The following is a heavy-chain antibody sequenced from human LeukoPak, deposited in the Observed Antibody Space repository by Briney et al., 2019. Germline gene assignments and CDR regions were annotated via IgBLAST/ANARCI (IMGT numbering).Heavy chain of an antibody. V-gene: IGHV4-28*05. CDR3: ATHGAAVAGGFDP. Sequence: SETLSLTCTVSGYFISSGYWWGWIRQPPGKGLEWIGYISYSGSIYYNPSLKSRVTMSVDTSKNQFSLRLSSVTAVDTAVYYCATHGAAVAGGFDPWGQGTLVTVSS. CDR1: GYFISSGYW. D-gene: IGHD6-19*01. J-gene: IGHJ5*02. CDR2: ISYSGSI.